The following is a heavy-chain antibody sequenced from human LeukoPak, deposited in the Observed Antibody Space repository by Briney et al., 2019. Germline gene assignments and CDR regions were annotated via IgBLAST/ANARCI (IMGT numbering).Heavy chain of an antibody. Sequence: ASVKVSCKASGYTFTSYDINWVRQATGQGLEWMGWMNPNSGNTGYAQKFQGRVTITRNTSISTAYMELSSLRSEDTAVYYCARGRRGYCSGGSCYLDYWGQGTLVTVSS. CDR3: ARGRRGYCSGGSCYLDY. J-gene: IGHJ4*02. V-gene: IGHV1-8*03. CDR1: GYTFTSYD. CDR2: MNPNSGNT. D-gene: IGHD2-15*01.